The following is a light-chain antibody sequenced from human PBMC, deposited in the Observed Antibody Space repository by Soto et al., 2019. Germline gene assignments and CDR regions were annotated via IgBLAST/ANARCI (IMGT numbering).Light chain of an antibody. J-gene: IGLJ3*02. CDR3: SSYTTSNTWV. Sequence: QSALTQPASVSGSPGRPITISCTGTSSDIGDYNFVSWYQQHPGEAPKVMIYAVSNRPSGVSNRFSGSKSGNTASLTISGLQTEDEADYYCSSYTTSNTWVFGGGTKLTVL. CDR1: SSDIGDYNF. V-gene: IGLV2-14*01. CDR2: AVS.